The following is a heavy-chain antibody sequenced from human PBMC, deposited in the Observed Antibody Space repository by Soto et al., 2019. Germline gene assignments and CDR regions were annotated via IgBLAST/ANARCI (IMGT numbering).Heavy chain of an antibody. J-gene: IGHJ4*02. CDR1: VFTFIGFC. Sequence: WLSXRLSWSSSVFTFIGFCIHLFRHAPGKGLELVAVIAYDGDKKYYAKSVKGRFIIYRDNSRNTAHLDMNSLRPEDTDVYYCANDIDDYAWNIGGWLATWGQGTQVNVYS. CDR2: IAYDGDKK. V-gene: IGHV3-30*18. CDR3: ANDIDDYAWNIGGWLAT. D-gene: IGHD2-2*01.